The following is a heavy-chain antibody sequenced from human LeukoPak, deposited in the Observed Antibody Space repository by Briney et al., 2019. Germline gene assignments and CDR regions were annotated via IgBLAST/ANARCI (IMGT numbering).Heavy chain of an antibody. CDR1: GGSISSYY. J-gene: IGHJ3*02. Sequence: SETLSLTCTVSGGSISSYYWSWIRQPAGKGLESIGRIYASGSTNYNPSLKSRVTMSVDTSKNRFSLKLSSVTAADTAVYYCARASLSPGAVAGIGPAFDIWGQGTMVTVSS. CDR3: ARASLSPGAVAGIGPAFDI. CDR2: IYASGST. V-gene: IGHV4-4*07. D-gene: IGHD6-19*01.